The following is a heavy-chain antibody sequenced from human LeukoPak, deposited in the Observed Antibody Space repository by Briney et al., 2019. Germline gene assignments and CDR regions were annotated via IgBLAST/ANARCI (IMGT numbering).Heavy chain of an antibody. V-gene: IGHV3-30*04. CDR2: ISYDGSNK. Sequence: GGSLRLSCSASGFTFSSYAMHWVRQAPGKGLEWVAVISYDGSNKYYADSVKGRFTISRDNSKNTLYLQMNSLRAEDTAVYYCASTVAGTGWGQGTLVTVSS. D-gene: IGHD6-19*01. CDR3: ASTVAGTG. CDR1: GFTFSSYA. J-gene: IGHJ4*02.